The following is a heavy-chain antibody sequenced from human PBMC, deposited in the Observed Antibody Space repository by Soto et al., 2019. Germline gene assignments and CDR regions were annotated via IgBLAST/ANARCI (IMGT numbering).Heavy chain of an antibody. CDR3: AREGNGLDV. CDR2: IEQDGSEK. CDR1: GFTISRYW. J-gene: IGHJ6*02. Sequence: GGSLRLSCAASGFTISRYWMSWVRQAPGKGLEWVANIEQDGSEKDYVDSVKGRFTISRDNAKNSLYLQMNSLRAEDTGVYYCAREGNGLDVWGQGTTVTVSS. V-gene: IGHV3-7*01.